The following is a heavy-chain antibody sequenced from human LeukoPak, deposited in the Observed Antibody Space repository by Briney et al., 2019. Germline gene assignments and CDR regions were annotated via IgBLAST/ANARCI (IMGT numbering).Heavy chain of an antibody. CDR1: GGSISSYY. V-gene: IGHV4-4*07. CDR2: IYTSGST. CDR3: ARGPGPCSSISCHQTFDY. J-gene: IGHJ4*02. D-gene: IGHD2-2*01. Sequence: PSETLSLTCTVSGGSISSYYWSWIRQPAGKGLEWIGRIYTSGSTNYNPSLKSRVTMSVDTSKNQFSLKLSSVTAADTAVYYCARGPGPCSSISCHQTFDYWGQGTLVTVSS.